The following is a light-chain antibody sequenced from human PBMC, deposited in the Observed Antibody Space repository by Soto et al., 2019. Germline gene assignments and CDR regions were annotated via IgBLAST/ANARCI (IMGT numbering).Light chain of an antibody. CDR3: QQYNNWPPWT. CDR2: AAS. V-gene: IGKV3-15*01. J-gene: IGKJ1*01. CDR1: QSIGSN. Sequence: EIVMTQSPATLSVSPGERATLSCRASQSIGSNLAWYQQKPGQAPRLLIYAASIRATDFTARFSGSGSGTEFTLPISGLQSADFAVYFCQQYNNWPPWTFGHGTKVEI.